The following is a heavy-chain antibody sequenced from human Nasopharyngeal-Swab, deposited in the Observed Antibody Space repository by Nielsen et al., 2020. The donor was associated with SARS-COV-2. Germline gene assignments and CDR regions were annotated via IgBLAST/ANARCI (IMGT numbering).Heavy chain of an antibody. D-gene: IGHD3-9*01. V-gene: IGHV3-53*01. CDR2: IYSGGST. CDR3: ARSQLRYFDWFHGAFDI. J-gene: IGHJ3*02. CDR1: GFTVSSNY. Sequence: GESLKISCEASGFTVSSNYMSWVRQAPGKGLEWVSVIYSGGSTYYADSVKGRFTISRDNAKNSLYLQMNSLRAEDTAVYYCARSQLRYFDWFHGAFDIWGQGTRVTVSS.